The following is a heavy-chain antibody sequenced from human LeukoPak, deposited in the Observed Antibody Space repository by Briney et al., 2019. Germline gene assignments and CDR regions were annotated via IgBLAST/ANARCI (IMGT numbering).Heavy chain of an antibody. J-gene: IGHJ4*02. CDR2: ISGSGDGT. V-gene: IGHV3-23*01. D-gene: IGHD3-10*01. CDR3: AKAGVLTLVRGVIVDY. CDR1: GFTFSGYA. Sequence: GGSLRLSCAASGFTFSGYAMSWVRQAPGKGLDWVSAISGSGDGTYYADSVKGRFTISRDNSKNTLFLQMNSLRAEDTAVYYCAKAGVLTLVRGVIVDYWGQGTLVTVSS.